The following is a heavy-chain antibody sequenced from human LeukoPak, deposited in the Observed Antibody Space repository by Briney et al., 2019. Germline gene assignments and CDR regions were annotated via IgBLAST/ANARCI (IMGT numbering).Heavy chain of an antibody. CDR3: ARDRPTNYYYYGMDV. CDR1: GFTFSSYG. D-gene: IGHD5-12*01. CDR2: IWYDGSNK. J-gene: IGHJ6*02. V-gene: IGHV3-33*01. Sequence: GGSLRLSCAASGFTFSSYGMHWVRQAPGKGLEWVAVIWYDGSNKYYADSVKGRFTISRDNSKNTLYLQMNSLRAEDTAVYYCARDRPTNYYYYGMDVWGQGTTVTVSS.